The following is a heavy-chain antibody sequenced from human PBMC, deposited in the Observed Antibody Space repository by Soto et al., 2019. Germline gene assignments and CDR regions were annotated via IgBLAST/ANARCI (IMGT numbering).Heavy chain of an antibody. Sequence: SETLSLTCTVSGGSISSYYWSWIRQPPGKGLEWIGYIYYSGSTNYNPSLKSRVTISVDTSKNQFSLKLSSVTAADTAVYYCASHYGDYDADYYYYYMDVWGKGTTVTVSS. CDR2: IYYSGST. V-gene: IGHV4-59*01. CDR3: ASHYGDYDADYYYYYMDV. D-gene: IGHD4-17*01. J-gene: IGHJ6*03. CDR1: GGSISSYY.